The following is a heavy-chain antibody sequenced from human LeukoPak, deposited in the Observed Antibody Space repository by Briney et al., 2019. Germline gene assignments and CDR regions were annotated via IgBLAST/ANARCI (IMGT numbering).Heavy chain of an antibody. D-gene: IGHD3-16*01. J-gene: IGHJ6*02. CDR2: LNHSGST. V-gene: IGHV4-34*01. Sequence: SETLSLTCAVYGGSFSGLYWRWIRQPPGEGLEWLGELNHSGSTIYNPSLKTRVTISVDTSKTQLFLTLSSVTAADTAVYYCARSRFTLNGGVNHNYCYMDVWGQGTLVTVSS. CDR1: GGSFSGLY. CDR3: ARSRFTLNGGVNHNYCYMDV.